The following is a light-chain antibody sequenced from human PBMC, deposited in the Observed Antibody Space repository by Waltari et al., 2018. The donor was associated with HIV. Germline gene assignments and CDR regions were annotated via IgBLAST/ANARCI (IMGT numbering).Light chain of an antibody. CDR1: FST. CDR2: NND. CDR3: ATWDDSLAGLWV. V-gene: IGLV1-44*01. Sequence: QSVLTQPSSASGTPGQRVTISCSGRFSTVNWYQHVKGAAPKLIIYNNDQRTSAVPDRFSGSKSDTSASLAISGLQTEDEADYYCATWDDSLAGLWVFGGGTRMTVL. J-gene: IGLJ3*02.